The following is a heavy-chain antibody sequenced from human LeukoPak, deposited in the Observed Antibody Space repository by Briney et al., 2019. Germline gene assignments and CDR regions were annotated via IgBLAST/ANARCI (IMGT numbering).Heavy chain of an antibody. V-gene: IGHV4-59*01. Sequence: SETLSLTCTVSGGSISSYYWSWIRQPPGKGLEWIGYIYYSGSTNYNPSLKSRVTISVDTSKNQFSLKLSSVTAADTAVYYCARAGHDFWSGYYGAFDIWGQGTMVTVSS. CDR3: ARAGHDFWSGYYGAFDI. CDR1: GGSISSYY. D-gene: IGHD3-3*01. J-gene: IGHJ3*02. CDR2: IYYSGST.